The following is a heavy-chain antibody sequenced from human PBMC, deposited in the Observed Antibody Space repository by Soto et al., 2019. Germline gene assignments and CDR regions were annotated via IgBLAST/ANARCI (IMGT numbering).Heavy chain of an antibody. V-gene: IGHV1-69*13. Sequence: SVKGSFTDSRGTFSGYAISWVRQAPGQGLEWMGGIIPIFGTANYAQKFQGRVTITADESTSTAYMELSSLRSEDTAVYYCARGYYYDRSGPEVAFDIWGQGTMVTVSS. J-gene: IGHJ3*02. CDR1: RGTFSGYA. CDR2: IIPIFGTA. CDR3: ARGYYYDRSGPEVAFDI. D-gene: IGHD3-22*01.